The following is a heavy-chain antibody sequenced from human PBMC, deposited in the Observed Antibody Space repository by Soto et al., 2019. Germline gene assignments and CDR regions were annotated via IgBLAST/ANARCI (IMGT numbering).Heavy chain of an antibody. Sequence: QVQLVESGGGVVQPGRSLRLSCAASGFTFSSYGMHWVRQAPGKGLEWVAVISYDGSNRYYADSVRGRFTISRDNSKNTLYLQMNSLGAEDTAVYYCAKDKGPHIVVVPAAIVYYYDGMDVWGQGATVTVSS. V-gene: IGHV3-30*18. D-gene: IGHD2-2*01. CDR3: AKDKGPHIVVVPAAIVYYYDGMDV. J-gene: IGHJ6*02. CDR1: GFTFSSYG. CDR2: ISYDGSNR.